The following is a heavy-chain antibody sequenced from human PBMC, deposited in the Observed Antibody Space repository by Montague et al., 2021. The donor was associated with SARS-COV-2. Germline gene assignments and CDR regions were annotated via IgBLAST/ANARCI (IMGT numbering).Heavy chain of an antibody. CDR2: IYYSGST. D-gene: IGHD3-10*01. Sequence: SETLSLTCLVSGDSVSSDSYFWAWIRQSPGKGLEWIGYIYYSGSTNYNPSLKSRVTISVDTSKNQFSLKLSSVTAADTAVYYCARAGSGSYSFYYYYGMDVWGQXTTVTVAS. CDR1: GDSVSSDSYF. J-gene: IGHJ6*02. V-gene: IGHV4-61*01. CDR3: ARAGSGSYSFYYYYGMDV.